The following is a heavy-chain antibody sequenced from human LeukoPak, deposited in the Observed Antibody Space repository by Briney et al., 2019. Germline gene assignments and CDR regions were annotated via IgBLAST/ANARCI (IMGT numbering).Heavy chain of an antibody. J-gene: IGHJ4*02. V-gene: IGHV3-21*01. CDR1: GFTFSSYE. CDR3: ASLQPSSAEDY. Sequence: GGSLRLSCAASGFTFSSYEMNWVRQAPGKGLEWVSSISSSSSYIYYADSVKGRFTISRDNAKNSLYLQMNSLRAEDTAVYYCASLQPSSAEDYWGQGTLVTVSS. D-gene: IGHD6-19*01. CDR2: ISSSSSYI.